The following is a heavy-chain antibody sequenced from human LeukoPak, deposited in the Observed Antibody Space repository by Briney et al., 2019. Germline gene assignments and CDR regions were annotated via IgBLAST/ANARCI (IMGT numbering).Heavy chain of an antibody. D-gene: IGHD2-2*01. CDR1: GDSISSYY. Sequence: SETLSLTCTVSGDSISSYYWSWIRQPPGKRLEWIGYIYYSGTTNYNPSLKSRVTISVDMSKNQFSLKLSSVTAADTAVYYCARTCSGASCYVITDAFDIWGQGTMVTVSS. V-gene: IGHV4-59*01. CDR2: IYYSGTT. CDR3: ARTCSGASCYVITDAFDI. J-gene: IGHJ3*02.